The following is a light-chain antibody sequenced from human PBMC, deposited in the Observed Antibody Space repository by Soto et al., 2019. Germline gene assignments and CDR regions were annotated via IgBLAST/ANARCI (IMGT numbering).Light chain of an antibody. J-gene: IGKJ5*01. Sequence: EIVLTQSPATLSLSPGVRATLSCRASQSVSSSYLAWYQQKPGQAPRLLIYGASSRATGIPDRFSGSGSGTDFTLTISSLEPEDFAVYYCQQRSNLVSFGPGTRLEI. CDR3: QQRSNLVS. CDR1: QSVSSSY. CDR2: GAS. V-gene: IGKV3D-20*02.